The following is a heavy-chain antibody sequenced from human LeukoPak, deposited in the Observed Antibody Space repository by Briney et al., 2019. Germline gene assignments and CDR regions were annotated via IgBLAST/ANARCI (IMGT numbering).Heavy chain of an antibody. CDR2: INPNSGGT. V-gene: IGHV1-2*02. Sequence: GESLKISCKGSGYTFTGYYMHWVRQAPGQGLEWMGWINPNSGGTNYAQKFQGRVTMTRDTSISTAYMELSRLRSDDTAVYYCARFIAALNAFDIWGQGTMVTVSS. J-gene: IGHJ3*02. D-gene: IGHD6-13*01. CDR3: ARFIAALNAFDI. CDR1: GYTFTGYY.